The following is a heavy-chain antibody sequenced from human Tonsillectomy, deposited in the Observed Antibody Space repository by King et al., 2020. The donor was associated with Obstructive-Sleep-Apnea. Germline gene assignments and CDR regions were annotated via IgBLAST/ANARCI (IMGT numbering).Heavy chain of an antibody. CDR2: IYYSGST. V-gene: IGHV4-39*07. J-gene: IGHJ6*02. Sequence: QLQESGPGLVKPSETLSLTCTVSGGSISSSSDYWGWIRQPPGKGLEWIGSIYYSGSTYYNPALKSRVTISVDTSKNQFSLKQSSVTAADTAVYYCARDGRVVPAAALYYYGMDVWGQGTTVTVSS. D-gene: IGHD2-2*01. CDR3: ARDGRVVPAAALYYYGMDV. CDR1: GGSISSSSDY.